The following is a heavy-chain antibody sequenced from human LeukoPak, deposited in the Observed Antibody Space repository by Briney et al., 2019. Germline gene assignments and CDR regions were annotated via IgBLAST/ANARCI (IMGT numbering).Heavy chain of an antibody. J-gene: IGHJ4*02. D-gene: IGHD4-17*01. V-gene: IGHV1-2*02. CDR1: GYTFTAYY. CDR2: IADSGAT. CDR3: ASSGDYGDYSDY. Sequence: GASVKVSCKASGYTFTAYYMHWVRQAPGQGLEWMGWIADSGATNYAQKFQGRVTITTDESTSTAYMELSSLRSEDTAVYYCASSGDYGDYSDYWGQGTLVTVPS.